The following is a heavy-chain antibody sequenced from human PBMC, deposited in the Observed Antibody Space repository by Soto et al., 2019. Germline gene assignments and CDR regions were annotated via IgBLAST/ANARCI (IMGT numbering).Heavy chain of an antibody. J-gene: IGHJ4*02. CDR1: GDTFAFYS. Sequence: QFQLVQSGAEVKRPGSSVMVSCNASGDTFAFYSINWVRQSPGLGLEWMGMIKPILSISNDAQRFQGRVKMTADKSTSTAYMVLNSLGSEDTAMYYCATSDGSGYPDFDYWGQGALVTVSS. CDR2: IKPILSIS. V-gene: IGHV1-69*02. D-gene: IGHD3-10*01. CDR3: ATSDGSGYPDFDY.